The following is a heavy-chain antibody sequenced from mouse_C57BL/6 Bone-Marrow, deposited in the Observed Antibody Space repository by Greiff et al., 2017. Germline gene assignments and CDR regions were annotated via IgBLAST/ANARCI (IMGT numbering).Heavy chain of an antibody. J-gene: IGHJ3*01. D-gene: IGHD1-1*01. V-gene: IGHV1-61*01. CDR2: IYPSDSET. CDR3: TRDYGSSYGFAY. Sequence: QVQLQQPGAELVRPGSSVKLSCKASGYTFTSYWMDWVKQRPGQGLEWIGNIYPSDSETHYNQKFKDKATLTVDKSSSTAYMQLSSLTSEDSAVYYGTRDYGSSYGFAYWGQGTLVTVSA. CDR1: GYTFTSYW.